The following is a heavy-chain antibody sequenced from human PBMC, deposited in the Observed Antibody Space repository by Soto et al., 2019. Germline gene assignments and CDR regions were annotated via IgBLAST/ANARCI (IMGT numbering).Heavy chain of an antibody. CDR2: IYHSGST. Sequence: SETLSLTCAVSGGSISSSNWWSWVRQPPGKGLEWIGEIYHSGSTNYNPSLKSRVTISVDKSKNQFSLKLSSVTAADTAVYYCAAPTVTQAYGMDVWGQGTTVTVSS. D-gene: IGHD4-17*01. CDR1: GGSISSSNW. J-gene: IGHJ6*02. V-gene: IGHV4-4*02. CDR3: AAPTVTQAYGMDV.